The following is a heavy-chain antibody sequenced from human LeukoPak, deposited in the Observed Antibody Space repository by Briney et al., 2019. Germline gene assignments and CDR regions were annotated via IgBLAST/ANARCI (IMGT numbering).Heavy chain of an antibody. D-gene: IGHD2-2*01. CDR1: GYTFTSYG. V-gene: IGHV1-18*01. Sequence: GASVKVTCKASGYTFTSYGISWVRQAPGQGLEWMGWISAYNGNTNYAQKLQGRVTMTTDTSTSTAYMELRSLRSEDTAVYYCARVIQLPNEYFQHWGQGTLVTVSS. J-gene: IGHJ1*01. CDR3: ARVIQLPNEYFQH. CDR2: ISAYNGNT.